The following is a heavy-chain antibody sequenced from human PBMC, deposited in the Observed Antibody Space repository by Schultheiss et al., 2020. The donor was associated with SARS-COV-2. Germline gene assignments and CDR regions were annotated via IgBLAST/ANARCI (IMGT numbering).Heavy chain of an antibody. CDR3: ARGRVSRAFDP. CDR1: GGSFSGYY. CDR2: INHSGST. Sequence: SETLSLTCAVYGGSFSGYYWNWIRQPPGKGLEWIGEINHSGSTNYNPSLKSRVTISVDTSKNQFSLKLSSVTAADTAVYYCARGRVSRAFDPWGQGTLVTVSS. D-gene: IGHD6-13*01. J-gene: IGHJ5*02. V-gene: IGHV4-34*01.